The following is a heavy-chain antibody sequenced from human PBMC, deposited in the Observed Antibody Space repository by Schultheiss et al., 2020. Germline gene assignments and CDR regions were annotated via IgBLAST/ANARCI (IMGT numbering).Heavy chain of an antibody. Sequence: SETLSLTCTVSGGSISCFHWSRIRQPPGKRLDCIGYIYYSGRTKYNASLKSRVTISVDTSKNQISLKLISVTAADTAVFYCARDGSSSFWGYYYYGMDVWGQGTTVTVPS. CDR3: ARDGSSSFWGYYYYGMDV. D-gene: IGHD6-13*01. V-gene: IGHV4-59*12. CDR2: IYYSGRT. J-gene: IGHJ6*02. CDR1: GGSISCFH.